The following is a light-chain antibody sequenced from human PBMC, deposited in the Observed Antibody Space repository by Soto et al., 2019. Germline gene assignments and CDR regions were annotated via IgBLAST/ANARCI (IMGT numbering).Light chain of an antibody. V-gene: IGKV3-11*01. CDR2: DAS. CDR1: QSVSSY. CDR3: QQRSNSPT. J-gene: IGKJ1*01. Sequence: EIVLTQSPATLSLSPGERATLSCRASQSVSSYLAWYQQKPGQAPRLLIYDASNRATGIPSRFSGSGSGTDFTLTISSPVPEDFADYYCQQRSNSPTFGQGTKVEIK.